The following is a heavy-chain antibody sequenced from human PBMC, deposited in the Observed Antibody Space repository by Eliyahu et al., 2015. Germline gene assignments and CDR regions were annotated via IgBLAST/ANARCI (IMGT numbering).Heavy chain of an antibody. V-gene: IGHV4-39*01. CDR1: GGSISSGSSX. D-gene: IGHD6-19*01. Sequence: QLQLQESGPGLVKPSETLSLTYTVXGGSISSGSSXWGWIRQPPPQGLDWIGSISYIGRTYYNPSLKSRLTISVDTSKNQFSLTLTSVTAADTALYYCGRYYSSGWYGMDVWGQGTTVTVSS. J-gene: IGHJ6*02. CDR2: ISYIGRT. CDR3: GRYYSSGWYGMDV.